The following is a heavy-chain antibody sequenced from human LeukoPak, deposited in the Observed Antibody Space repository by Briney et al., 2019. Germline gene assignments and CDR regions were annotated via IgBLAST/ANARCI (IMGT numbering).Heavy chain of an antibody. J-gene: IGHJ4*02. CDR1: GFTFTNAW. CDR2: IKSKTDGGTT. Sequence: GGSLRLSCAASGFTFTNAWMSWVRQAPGKGLEWVGRIKSKTDGGTTDYAAPVKGRFTISRDDSKNTLYLEMNSLKIEDTAVYYCTTRRSGGSCPYWGQGTLVTVSS. CDR3: TTRRSGGSCPY. V-gene: IGHV3-15*01. D-gene: IGHD2-15*01.